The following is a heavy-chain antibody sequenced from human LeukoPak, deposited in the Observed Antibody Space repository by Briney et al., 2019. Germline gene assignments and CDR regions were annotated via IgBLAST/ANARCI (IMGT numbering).Heavy chain of an antibody. CDR2: IYYSGST. CDR3: ARDESTYYYGSGSFYGMDV. CDR1: GGSISSYY. J-gene: IGHJ6*02. D-gene: IGHD3-10*01. V-gene: IGHV4-59*12. Sequence: SETLSLTCTVSGGSISSYYWSWIRQPPGKGLEWIGYIYYSGSTYYNPSLKSRVTISVDTSKNQFSLKLSSVTAADTAVYYCARDESTYYYGSGSFYGMDVWGQGTTVTVSS.